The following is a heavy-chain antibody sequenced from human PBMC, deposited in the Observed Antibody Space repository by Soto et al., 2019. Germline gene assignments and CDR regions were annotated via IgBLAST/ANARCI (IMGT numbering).Heavy chain of an antibody. D-gene: IGHD5-18*01. J-gene: IGHJ4*02. V-gene: IGHV3-30*18. CDR3: AKERGYSYGMTLYFDY. CDR2: ISYDGSNK. Sequence: PGGSLRLSXAASGFTFSSYGMHWVRQAPGKGLEWVAVISYDGSNKYYADSVKGRFTISRDNSKNTLYLQMNSLRAEDTAVYYCAKERGYSYGMTLYFDYWGQGTLVTVSS. CDR1: GFTFSSYG.